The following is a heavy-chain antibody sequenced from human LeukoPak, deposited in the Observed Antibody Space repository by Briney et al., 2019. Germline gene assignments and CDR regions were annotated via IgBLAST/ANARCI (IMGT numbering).Heavy chain of an antibody. CDR3: AKPGAFWSSYRSAYYYYVDV. Sequence: AGTLRLSCAASGFTFTSYAMSWVRQTPGKGLEWVSAVSASGDSTYYADSVKGRFTISRDNSKNTLFLQMNSLRAEDTAVCHRAKPGAFWSSYRSAYYYYVDVWGKGTTVTVSS. CDR2: VSASGDST. J-gene: IGHJ6*03. V-gene: IGHV3-23*01. CDR1: GFTFTSYA. D-gene: IGHD3-3*01.